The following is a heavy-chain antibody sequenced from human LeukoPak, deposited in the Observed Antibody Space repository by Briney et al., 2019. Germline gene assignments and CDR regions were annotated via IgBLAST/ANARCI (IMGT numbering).Heavy chain of an antibody. CDR3: ARDLYYYDSSGYYLDAFDI. Sequence: PGGSLGLSCAASGFTFSSYWMSWVRQAPGKGLEWVANIKQDGSEKYYVDSVKGRFTISRDNAKNSLYLQMNSLRAEDTAVYYCARDLYYYDSSGYYLDAFDIWGQGTMVTVSS. CDR2: IKQDGSEK. V-gene: IGHV3-7*01. J-gene: IGHJ3*02. D-gene: IGHD3-22*01. CDR1: GFTFSSYW.